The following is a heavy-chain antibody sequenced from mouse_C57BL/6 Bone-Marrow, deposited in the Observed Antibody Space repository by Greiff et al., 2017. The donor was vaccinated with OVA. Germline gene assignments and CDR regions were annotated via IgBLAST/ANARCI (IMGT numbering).Heavy chain of an antibody. V-gene: IGHV1-19*01. J-gene: IGHJ2*01. CDR3: AYYAKDYFYY. D-gene: IGHD2-1*01. CDR1: GYTFTDYY. CDR2: INPYNGGT. Sequence: EVQLQQSGPVLVKPGASVKMSCKASGYTFTDYYMNWVKQSHGKSLEWIGVINPYNGGTSYNQKFKGKATLTVDKSSSTAYMELNSLTSEDSAVYDCAYYAKDYFYYWGQGTTLTVSS.